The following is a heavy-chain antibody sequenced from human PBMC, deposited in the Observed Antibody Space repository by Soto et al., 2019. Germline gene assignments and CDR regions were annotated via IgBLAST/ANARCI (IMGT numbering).Heavy chain of an antibody. V-gene: IGHV3-30*18. D-gene: IGHD3-10*01. CDR2: ITYDESST. J-gene: IGHJ4*02. CDR3: AKDQMGRGWRTLDS. Sequence: QVQMVESGGGVVQPGTSLRLSCVVTGLTFSGYGMHWVRQAPGKGLEWVADITYDESSTYYADAVKGRFTVSRDNSKNILYLQMTSLRGDDTAMYYCAKDQMGRGWRTLDSWGQGTLVIVSS. CDR1: GLTFSGYG.